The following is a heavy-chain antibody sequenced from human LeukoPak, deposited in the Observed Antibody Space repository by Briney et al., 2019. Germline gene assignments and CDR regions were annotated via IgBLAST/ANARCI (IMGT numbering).Heavy chain of an antibody. D-gene: IGHD2-2*01. V-gene: IGHV4-34*01. Sequence: SETLSLICAVYGGSFSGYYWSWIRQPPGKGLEWIGEINHSGSTNYNPSLKSRVTISVDTSKNQFSLKLSSVTAADTAVYYCARASRGTFGYMDVWGKGTTVTVSS. J-gene: IGHJ6*03. CDR3: ARASRGTFGYMDV. CDR2: INHSGST. CDR1: GGSFSGYY.